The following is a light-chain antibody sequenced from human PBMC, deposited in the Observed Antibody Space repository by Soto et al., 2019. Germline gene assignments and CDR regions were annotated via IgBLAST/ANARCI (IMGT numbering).Light chain of an antibody. CDR3: LQDIYYPWT. CDR2: GAS. V-gene: IGKV3-20*01. Sequence: SVLTQSPGTLSLSPGERATLSCRASQSVSNNYLAWYQQKPGQAPRLLIYGASNRATGIPDRFSGSGSGTEFTLTISILPPEDSATYYCLQDIYYPWTFGQGTKVDIK. J-gene: IGKJ1*01. CDR1: QSVSNNY.